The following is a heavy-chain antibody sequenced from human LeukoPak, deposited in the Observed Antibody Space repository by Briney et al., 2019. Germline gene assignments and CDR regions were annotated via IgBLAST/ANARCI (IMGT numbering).Heavy chain of an antibody. Sequence: GGSLRLSCAASGFTFSSYAMHWVRQAPGKGLEWVAVISYDGSNKYYADSVKGRFTISRDNSKNTLYLQMNSLRAEDTAVYYCAREGPGRYYFDYWGQGTLVTVSS. CDR2: ISYDGSNK. CDR3: AREGPGRYYFDY. CDR1: GFTFSSYA. V-gene: IGHV3-30-3*01. D-gene: IGHD3-16*01. J-gene: IGHJ4*02.